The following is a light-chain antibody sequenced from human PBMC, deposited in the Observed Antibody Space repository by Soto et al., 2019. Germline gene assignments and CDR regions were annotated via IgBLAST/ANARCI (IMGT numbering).Light chain of an antibody. J-gene: IGKJ5*01. CDR1: QGISSA. CDR3: QQFNSYLSIT. Sequence: AIQLTQSPSSLSASVGDRVTITCRASQGISSALAWYQQKPGKAPKLLIYYASSLESGVPSRFSGSGSGTDFTLTISSRLAEDFAAYYCQQFNSYLSITFGQGTRLEIK. V-gene: IGKV1-13*02. CDR2: YAS.